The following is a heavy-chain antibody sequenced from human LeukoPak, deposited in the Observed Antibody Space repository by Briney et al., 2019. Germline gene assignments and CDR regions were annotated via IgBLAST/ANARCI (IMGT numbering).Heavy chain of an antibody. D-gene: IGHD6-13*01. CDR2: ISSSGSTI. Sequence: GGSLRLSCAASGFTFSSYEMNWVRQAPGKGLEWVSYISSSGSTIYYADSVKGRFTISRDNAKNSLYLQMNSLRAEDTAVYYRAREGGFSGSTWYFFESKYFDYWGQGTLVTVSS. CDR1: GFTFSSYE. CDR3: AREGGFSGSTWYFFESKYFDY. J-gene: IGHJ4*02. V-gene: IGHV3-48*03.